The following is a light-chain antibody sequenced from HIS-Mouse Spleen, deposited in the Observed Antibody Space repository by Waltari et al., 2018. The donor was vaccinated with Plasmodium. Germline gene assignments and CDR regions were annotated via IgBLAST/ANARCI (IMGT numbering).Light chain of an antibody. J-gene: IGLJ1*01. CDR2: EVS. V-gene: IGLV2-14*01. CDR1: SRHAGGYNY. Sequence: QSALTQPASVSGSPGPSITISCTGTSRHAGGYNYFSWYQQHPGKAPKLMIYEVSNRPSGVSNRFSGSKSGNTASLTISGLQAEDEADYYCSSYTSSSTLLYVFGTGTKVTVL. CDR3: SSYTSSSTLLYV.